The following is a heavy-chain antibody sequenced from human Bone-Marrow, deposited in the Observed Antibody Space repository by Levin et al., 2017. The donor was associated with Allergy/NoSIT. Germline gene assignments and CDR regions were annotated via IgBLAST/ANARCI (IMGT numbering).Heavy chain of an antibody. CDR2: IYYSGST. Sequence: PSETLSLTCTVSGGSVSSGLYYWSWIRQPPGKGLEWIGYIYYSGSTNYNPSLRSRVTISVDTSKMQFSLNLTSVTAADTAVYYCARADEFGTAARLQYDGFDIWGQGTMVTVSS. J-gene: IGHJ3*02. CDR3: ARADEFGTAARLQYDGFDI. CDR1: GGSVSSGLYY. V-gene: IGHV4-61*01. D-gene: IGHD6-6*01.